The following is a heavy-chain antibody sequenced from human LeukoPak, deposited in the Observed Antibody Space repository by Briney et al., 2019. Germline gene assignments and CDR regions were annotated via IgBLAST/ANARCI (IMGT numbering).Heavy chain of an antibody. D-gene: IGHD1-26*01. CDR3: ARIPMGTTNNWFDP. V-gene: IGHV3-66*01. CDR1: GFTVSSNY. J-gene: IGHJ5*02. CDR2: IYSGGST. Sequence: SGGSLRLSCAASGFTVSSNYMSWVRQAPGKGLEWASVIYSGGSTYYADSVKGRFTISRDNAKNTLYLQMNSLRAEDTAVYYCARIPMGTTNNWFDPWGQGTLVTVSS.